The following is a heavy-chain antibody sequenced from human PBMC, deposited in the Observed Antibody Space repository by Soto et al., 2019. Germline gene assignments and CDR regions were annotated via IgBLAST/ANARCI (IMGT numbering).Heavy chain of an antibody. Sequence: PSETLSLTCTVSGGSISSYYWSWIRQPPGKGLEWIGYIYHSGSTNYNPSLKSRVTISVDTSKNQFSPKLSSVTAADTAVYYCARRAYPGGYYYYYYMDVWGKGTTVTVSS. D-gene: IGHD3-16*01. J-gene: IGHJ6*03. CDR1: GGSISSYY. CDR2: IYHSGST. V-gene: IGHV4-59*08. CDR3: ARRAYPGGYYYYYYMDV.